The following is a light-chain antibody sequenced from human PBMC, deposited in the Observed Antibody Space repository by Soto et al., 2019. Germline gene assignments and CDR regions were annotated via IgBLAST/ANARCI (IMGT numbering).Light chain of an antibody. V-gene: IGKV3-15*01. Sequence: EIVMTQSPATLSVSPGERATPSCRASQSVSSNLAWYQQKPGQAPRLLIYGASTRATGIPARFSGSGSGTDFTLTISRLEPEDFAVYYCQQYGSSLGVTFGGGTKVDIK. CDR1: QSVSSN. CDR2: GAS. J-gene: IGKJ4*01. CDR3: QQYGSSLGVT.